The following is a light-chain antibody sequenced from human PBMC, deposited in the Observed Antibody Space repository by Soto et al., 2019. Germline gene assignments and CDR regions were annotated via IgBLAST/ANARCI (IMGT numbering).Light chain of an antibody. CDR3: SSDTSSISYV. J-gene: IGLJ1*01. CDR1: SSDVGTYNS. CDR2: DVS. Sequence: QSALTQPASVSGSPGQSITISCTGTSSDVGTYNSVSWYQQYPGKAPKLMIHDVSKRPSGVSNRFSGSKSGNTASLTISGVEAEDEADYYWSSDTSSISYVFGSGTKVIVL. V-gene: IGLV2-14*01.